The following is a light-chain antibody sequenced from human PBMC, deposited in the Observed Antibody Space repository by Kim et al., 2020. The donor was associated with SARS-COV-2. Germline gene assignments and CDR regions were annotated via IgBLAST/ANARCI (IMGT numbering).Light chain of an antibody. CDR2: DVN. Sequence: QSALTQPRSVSGSPGQSVTISCTGTDSNIGSYDYVSWYQQYPGRAPKLIIYDVNKRPSGIPDRFSGSKSGNTASLTMSGLQADDEADYYCCSYAGSSVFFGGGTQLTVL. CDR3: CSYAGSSVF. CDR1: DSNIGSYDY. V-gene: IGLV2-11*01. J-gene: IGLJ2*01.